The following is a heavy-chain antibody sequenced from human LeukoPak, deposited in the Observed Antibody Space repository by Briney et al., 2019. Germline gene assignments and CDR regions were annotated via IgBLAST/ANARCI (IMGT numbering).Heavy chain of an antibody. CDR3: ARGRGTSGSNRDFYYYYYMDI. CDR2: IAADNGNT. V-gene: IGHV1-18*03. Sequence: ASVKVSCKASGYTFMNYGLSWVRQVPGQGLEWMGWIAADNGNTMYAQNLKGRVTMTADTSASTAYMEMSSLRSDDMAVYYCARGRGTSGSNRDFYYYYYMDIWGKGTTVIVSS. D-gene: IGHD2-15*01. CDR1: GYTFMNYG. J-gene: IGHJ6*03.